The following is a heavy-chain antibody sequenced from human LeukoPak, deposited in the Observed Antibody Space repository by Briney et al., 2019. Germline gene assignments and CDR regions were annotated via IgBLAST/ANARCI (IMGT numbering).Heavy chain of an antibody. CDR1: GFIFSNYW. CDR3: ARDRGALDY. CDR2: IKQDGSEK. J-gene: IGHJ4*02. V-gene: IGHV3-7*01. Sequence: GGSLRLSCEVSGFIFSNYWMSWVRQAPGKGLEWVANIKQDGSEKYYVDSVKGRSTISRDNAKNSLSLQMNSLRAEDTAVYYCARDRGALDYWGQGTLVTVSS.